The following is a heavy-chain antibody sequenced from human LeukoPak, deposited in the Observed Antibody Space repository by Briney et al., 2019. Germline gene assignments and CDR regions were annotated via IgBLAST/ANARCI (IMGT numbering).Heavy chain of an antibody. CDR1: GFTFSSYS. Sequence: GGSLRLSCAASGFTFSSYSMNWVRQAPGRGLEWGSYISGSSSTIYYADSVKGRFTISRDNGKSTLYLQMNSLRAEDTAVYYCARGSTYYDSSGQVPFDYWGQGTLVTVSS. V-gene: IGHV3-48*01. D-gene: IGHD3-22*01. CDR3: ARGSTYYDSSGQVPFDY. J-gene: IGHJ4*02. CDR2: ISGSSSTI.